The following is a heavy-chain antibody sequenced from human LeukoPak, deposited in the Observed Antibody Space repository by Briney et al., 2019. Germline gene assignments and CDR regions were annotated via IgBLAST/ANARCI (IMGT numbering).Heavy chain of an antibody. CDR3: PRTTINRIQLWMYYFDY. Sequence: SETLSLTCTVSGGSISSSSYYWGWIRQPPGKGLEWIGSIYYSGSTYYNPSLKSRVTISVDTPKNQFSLKLSSVTAADTAVYYCPRTTINRIQLWMYYFDYWGQGTLVTVSS. CDR2: IYYSGST. D-gene: IGHD5-18*01. CDR1: GGSISSSSYY. V-gene: IGHV4-39*01. J-gene: IGHJ4*02.